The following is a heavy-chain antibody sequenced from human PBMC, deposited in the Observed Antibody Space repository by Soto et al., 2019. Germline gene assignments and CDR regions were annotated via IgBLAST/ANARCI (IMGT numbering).Heavy chain of an antibody. Sequence: GGSLRLSCAASGFTFSSYAMSWVRQAPGKGLGWVSAISGSGGSTYYADSVKGRFTISRDNSKNTLYLQTNSLRAEDTAVYYCAKCDGWELLYVLAYWGQGTLVTVSS. CDR2: ISGSGGST. J-gene: IGHJ4*02. V-gene: IGHV3-23*01. CDR3: AKCDGWELLYVLAY. D-gene: IGHD1-26*01. CDR1: GFTFSSYA.